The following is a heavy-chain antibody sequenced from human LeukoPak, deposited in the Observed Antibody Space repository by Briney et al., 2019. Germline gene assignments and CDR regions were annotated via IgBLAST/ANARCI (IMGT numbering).Heavy chain of an antibody. J-gene: IGHJ6*02. CDR3: ARCSGGNCYSGVDV. D-gene: IGHD2-15*01. CDR1: GFTFSSYE. V-gene: IGHV3-48*03. Sequence: GGSLRLSCAASGFTFSSYEMNWVRQAPGKGREWVSYISSSGTIIHYADSAKGRFTISRDNAKNSLYLQINSLRAEDTAVYYCARCSGGNCYSGVDVWGQGTTVTVSS. CDR2: ISSSGTII.